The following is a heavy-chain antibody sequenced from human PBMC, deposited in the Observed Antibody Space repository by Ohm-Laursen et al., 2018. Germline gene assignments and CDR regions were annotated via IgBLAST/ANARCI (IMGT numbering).Heavy chain of an antibody. D-gene: IGHD3-10*01. CDR3: ARSGSGSYYNVMDV. CDR2: IWYDGRNK. Sequence: SLRLSCAASGFAFSSYGMHWVRQAPGKGLEWVAFIWYDGRNKYYADSAKGRFTISRDSSKDTLYLQMNSLRAEDTAVYYCARSGSGSYYNVMDVWGQGTTVTVSS. J-gene: IGHJ6*02. V-gene: IGHV3-33*01. CDR1: GFAFSSYG.